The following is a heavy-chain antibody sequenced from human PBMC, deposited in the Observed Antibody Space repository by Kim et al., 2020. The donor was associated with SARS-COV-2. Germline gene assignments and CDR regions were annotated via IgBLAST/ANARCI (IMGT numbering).Heavy chain of an antibody. CDR1: GGSINSGSYY. CDR2: MFHSGST. V-gene: IGHV4-39*01. J-gene: IGHJ4*02. D-gene: IGHD1-1*01. CDR3: SRHTPEGYNLYYFDS. Sequence: SETLSLTCTVSGGSINSGSYYWGWSRQPPGKGLEWIGSMFHSGSTFYNPSLKSRVTISADASKNQFSLKLSSVTAADTAVYYCSRHTPEGYNLYYFDSWGQGSLVIVYS.